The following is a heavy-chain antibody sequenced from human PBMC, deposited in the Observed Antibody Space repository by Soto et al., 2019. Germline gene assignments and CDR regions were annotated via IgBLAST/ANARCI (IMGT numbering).Heavy chain of an antibody. CDR2: IKPDGSKT. CDR3: ARGPVRGDGYTLDY. V-gene: IGHV3-7*01. D-gene: IGHD3-10*01. CDR1: GFTFSSYW. J-gene: IGHJ4*02. Sequence: GGSLRLSCAASGFTFSSYWMSWVRQAPGKGLEWVANIKPDGSKTNYVDSVKGRFTFSRDNAKSSLYLQVNSLRAEDSAVYYCARGPVRGDGYTLDYWGQGALVTVSS.